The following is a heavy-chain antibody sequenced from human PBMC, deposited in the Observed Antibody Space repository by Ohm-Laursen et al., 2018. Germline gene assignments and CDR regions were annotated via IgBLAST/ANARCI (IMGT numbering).Heavy chain of an antibody. CDR3: ARDSYCSSTSCKNRGYYYYGMDV. D-gene: IGHD2-2*01. CDR2: INPNSGGT. J-gene: IGHJ6*02. CDR1: GYTFTGYY. Sequence: GASVKASCKTSGYTFTGYYMHCGRQAPGQGLEWMGWINPNSGGTNYAHTFQGRVTMTRDKSISTAYMELSRLRSDDTAVYYCARDSYCSSTSCKNRGYYYYGMDVWGQGTTVTVSS. V-gene: IGHV1-2*07.